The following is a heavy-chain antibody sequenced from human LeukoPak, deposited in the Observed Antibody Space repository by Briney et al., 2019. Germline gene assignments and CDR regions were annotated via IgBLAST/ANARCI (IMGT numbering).Heavy chain of an antibody. CDR1: GGSISSYY. CDR2: IYTSGST. D-gene: IGHD3-10*01. Sequence: SETLSLTCTVSGGSISSYYWSWIRQPAGKGLEWIGRIYTSGSTNYNPSLKSRVTISVDTSKNQFSLKLNSVTAADTAIYYCARVYYYGSGSNYYYQMDVWGKGTTVTVSS. J-gene: IGHJ6*03. CDR3: ARVYYYGSGSNYYYQMDV. V-gene: IGHV4-4*07.